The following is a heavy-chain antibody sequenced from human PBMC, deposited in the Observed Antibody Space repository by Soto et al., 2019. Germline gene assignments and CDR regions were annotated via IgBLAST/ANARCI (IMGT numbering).Heavy chain of an antibody. Sequence: ASVKVSCKASGYTFTSYYMHWVRQAPGQGLEWMGIINPSGGSTSYAQKFQCRVTMTRDTSTSTVYMEPSSLRSEDTAVYYCAREFDWLLSNYYYYGMDVWGQGNTVTV. V-gene: IGHV1-46*01. J-gene: IGHJ6*02. CDR1: GYTFTSYY. D-gene: IGHD3-9*01. CDR3: AREFDWLLSNYYYYGMDV. CDR2: INPSGGST.